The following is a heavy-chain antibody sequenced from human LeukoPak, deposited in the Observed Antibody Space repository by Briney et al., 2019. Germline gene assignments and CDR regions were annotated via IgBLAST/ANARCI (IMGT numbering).Heavy chain of an antibody. Sequence: GGSLRLSCAASGFTFNTYGMYWVRQAPGKGLEWVAVISYDGSNKYYADSVKGRFTISRDNSKNTLYLQMNSLRAEDTAVYYCARNYGDYVDYYYYGMDVWGQGTTVTVSS. CDR3: ARNYGDYVDYYYYGMDV. CDR1: GFTFNTYG. J-gene: IGHJ6*02. V-gene: IGHV3-30*03. D-gene: IGHD4-17*01. CDR2: ISYDGSNK.